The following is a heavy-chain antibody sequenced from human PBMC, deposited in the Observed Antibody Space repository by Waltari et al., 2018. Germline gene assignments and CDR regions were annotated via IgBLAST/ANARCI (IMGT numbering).Heavy chain of an antibody. CDR2: ISYGGST. CDR3: ARVPRPGSSSWYGDYYYMDV. D-gene: IGHD6-13*01. J-gene: IGHJ6*03. CDR1: SGSISSGDYY. Sequence: QVQLQESGPGLVKPSQTLSLTCTVSSGSISSGDYYWSWIRQHPGKGLEWIGYISYGGSTYYNPSLNSLVGISIDRSKNQFSLNLSSVTAADTAVYYCARVPRPGSSSWYGDYYYMDVWGKGTTVTVSS. V-gene: IGHV4-31*01.